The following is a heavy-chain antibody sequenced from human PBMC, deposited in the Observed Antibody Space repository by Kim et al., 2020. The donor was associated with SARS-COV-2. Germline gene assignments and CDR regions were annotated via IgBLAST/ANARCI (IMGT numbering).Heavy chain of an antibody. J-gene: IGHJ4*01. CDR3: AKGGRRATIGGFFD. CDR2: IHDNGLST. D-gene: IGHD5-12*01. V-gene: IGHV3-23*01. CDR1: GFTFSDYG. Sequence: GGSLRLSCVGSGFTFSDYGMSWVRQAPGKVLEWVSGIHDNGLSTFYADHADSVRGRITISRDNSKNTVFLRMNSLRGEDTAVYYCAKGGRRATIGGFFD.